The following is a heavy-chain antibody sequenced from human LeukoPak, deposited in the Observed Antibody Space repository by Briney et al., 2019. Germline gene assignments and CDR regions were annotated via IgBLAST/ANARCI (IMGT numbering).Heavy chain of an antibody. CDR1: GYTFISYG. CDR2: ISPHNGNT. J-gene: IGHJ4*02. V-gene: IGHV1-18*01. Sequence: ASVKVSCKASGYTFISYGINWVRQAPGQGLEWMGWISPHNGNTNYAQKLQGRVTMTTDTSTSTAYMEVRSLRSYDTAVYYCARAWIAVAGPGTSDYWGQGTLVMVSS. D-gene: IGHD6-19*01. CDR3: ARAWIAVAGPGTSDY.